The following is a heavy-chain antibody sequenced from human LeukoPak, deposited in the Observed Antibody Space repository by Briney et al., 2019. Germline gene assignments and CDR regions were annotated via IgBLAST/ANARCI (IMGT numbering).Heavy chain of an antibody. J-gene: IGHJ4*02. V-gene: IGHV4-38-2*02. CDR3: AREEPDYYGSGSHRDY. D-gene: IGHD3-10*01. CDR2: IYTSGST. Sequence: TSETLSLTCAVSGYSISSGYYWGWIRQPPGKGLEWIGRIYTSGSTNYNPSLKSRVTMSVDTSKNQFSLKLSSVTAADTAVYYCAREEPDYYGSGSHRDYWGQGTLVTVSS. CDR1: GYSISSGYY.